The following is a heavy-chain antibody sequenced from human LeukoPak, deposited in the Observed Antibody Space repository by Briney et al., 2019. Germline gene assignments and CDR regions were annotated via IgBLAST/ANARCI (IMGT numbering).Heavy chain of an antibody. CDR1: GGSISSSSYY. CDR3: ARHGRSQSSAFDI. D-gene: IGHD2-2*01. J-gene: IGHJ3*02. Sequence: SETLSLTCTVSGGSISSSSYYWGWIRQPPGKGPEWIGSIYYSGSTYYNPSLKSRVTISVDTSKNQFSLKLSSVTAADTAVYYCARHGRSQSSAFDIWGQGTMVTVYS. V-gene: IGHV4-39*01. CDR2: IYYSGST.